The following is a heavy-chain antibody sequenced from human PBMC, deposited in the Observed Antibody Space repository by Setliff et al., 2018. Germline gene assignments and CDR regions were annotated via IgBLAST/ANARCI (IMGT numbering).Heavy chain of an antibody. CDR1: GFSFSTYW. D-gene: IGHD3-9*01. CDR3: AIFVHMDV. Sequence: PGGSLRLSCETSGFSFSTYWMSWVRQVPGKGLEWVATIKEDGSAQYYVDSVKGRFTISKDNAKDSLFLQMNSLRAEDAAVYYCAIFVHMDVWGQGTTVTVSS. CDR2: IKEDGSAQ. J-gene: IGHJ6*02. V-gene: IGHV3-7*01.